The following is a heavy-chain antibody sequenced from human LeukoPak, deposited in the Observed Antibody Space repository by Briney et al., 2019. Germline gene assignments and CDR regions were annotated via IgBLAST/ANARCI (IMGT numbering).Heavy chain of an antibody. CDR2: IIPNFGTA. D-gene: IGHD3-10*01. J-gene: IGHJ3*02. CDR1: GGTFSSYA. CDR3: AREIENYYGSGSYGHGAFDI. Sequence: ASVKVSCKASGGTFSSYAISWVRQAPGQGLEWMGRIIPNFGTANYAQKFQGRVTITTDESTSTAYMELSSLRSEDTAVYYCAREIENYYGSGSYGHGAFDIWGQGTMVIVSS. V-gene: IGHV1-69*05.